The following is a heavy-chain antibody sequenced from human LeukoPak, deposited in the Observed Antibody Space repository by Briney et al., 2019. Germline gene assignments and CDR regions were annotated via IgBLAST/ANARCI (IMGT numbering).Heavy chain of an antibody. J-gene: IGHJ4*02. Sequence: KSSETLSLTCAVYGGSFSGYYWSWIRQPPGKGLEWIGEINHSGSTNYNPSLKSRVTISVDTSKNQFSLKLSSVTAADTAVYYCARDSRIAVAGFYYFDYWGQGTLVTVSS. CDR1: GGSFSGYY. CDR3: ARDSRIAVAGFYYFDY. CDR2: INHSGST. V-gene: IGHV4-34*01. D-gene: IGHD6-19*01.